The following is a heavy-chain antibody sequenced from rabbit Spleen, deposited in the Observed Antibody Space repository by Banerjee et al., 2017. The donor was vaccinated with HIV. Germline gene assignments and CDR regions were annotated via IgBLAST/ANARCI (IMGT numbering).Heavy chain of an antibody. Sequence: QSLEESGGDLVKPGASLKLSCTGSGFSFSGAHYMCWVRQAPGKGLEWIACISVGGSTYYASWAKGRFTISKTSSTTLTLQMTSLTGADTATYFCARGIPYGFAGDAYPPYAMDLWGQGTLVTVS. CDR2: ISVGGST. V-gene: IGHV1S40*01. CDR1: GFSFSGAHY. J-gene: IGHJ6*01. CDR3: ARGIPYGFAGDAYPPYAMDL. D-gene: IGHD6-1*01.